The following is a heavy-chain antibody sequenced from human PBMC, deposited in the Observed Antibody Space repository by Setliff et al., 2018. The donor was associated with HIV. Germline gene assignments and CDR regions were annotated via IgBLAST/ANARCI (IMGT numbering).Heavy chain of an antibody. V-gene: IGHV3-11*04. CDR2: ISASGAST. CDR3: AAQGVL. CDR1: GFIFSDYY. Sequence: PRLTFTEASGFIFSDYYMTWIRQTPGKGLEWISYISASGASTDYADSVRGRFTISRDNAKNSVLLQMNSLRVEDTAVYFCAAQGVLWGQGTQVTVS. J-gene: IGHJ4*02.